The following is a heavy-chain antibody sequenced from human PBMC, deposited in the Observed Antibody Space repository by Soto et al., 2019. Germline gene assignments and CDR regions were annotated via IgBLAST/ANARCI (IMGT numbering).Heavy chain of an antibody. Sequence: GSVKVSCKASGYIFTGQYMHWVRQAPGQGLEWMGWINPNSGDTNYVQKFQGRVTMTRDTSISTVYMELSRLRSDDTAVYYCARDLIAAVGRYYYYGLDVWGQGTTVTVSS. J-gene: IGHJ6*02. CDR3: ARDLIAAVGRYYYYGLDV. CDR2: INPNSGDT. CDR1: GYIFTGQY. D-gene: IGHD6-13*01. V-gene: IGHV1-2*02.